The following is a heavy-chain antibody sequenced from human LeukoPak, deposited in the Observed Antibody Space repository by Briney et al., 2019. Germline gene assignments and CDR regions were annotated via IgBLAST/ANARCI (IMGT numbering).Heavy chain of an antibody. CDR2: IYYSGST. D-gene: IGHD3-10*01. Sequence: SETLSLTCTVSGGSISSYYWSWIRQPPGKGLEWIGYIYYSGSTNYNPSLKSRVTISVDTSKNRFSLKLSSVTAADTAVYYCAREKGVGFDYWGQGTLVTVSS. J-gene: IGHJ4*02. V-gene: IGHV4-59*01. CDR3: AREKGVGFDY. CDR1: GGSISSYY.